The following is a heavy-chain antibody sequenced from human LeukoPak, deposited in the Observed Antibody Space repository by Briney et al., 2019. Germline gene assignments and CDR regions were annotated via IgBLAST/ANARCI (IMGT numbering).Heavy chain of an antibody. CDR2: ISGRGDST. J-gene: IGHJ4*02. D-gene: IGHD3-10*01. CDR3: AKTYYYGSGTFSFDH. Sequence: PGGSLRLSCAASGFTFNSYAMTWVRQAPGKGLEWVSGISGRGDSTYYADSVKGRFTISRDNSKNMVYMQMNSLTAGDTALYYCAKTYYYGSGTFSFDHWGQGTQVTVSS. V-gene: IGHV3-23*01. CDR1: GFTFNSYA.